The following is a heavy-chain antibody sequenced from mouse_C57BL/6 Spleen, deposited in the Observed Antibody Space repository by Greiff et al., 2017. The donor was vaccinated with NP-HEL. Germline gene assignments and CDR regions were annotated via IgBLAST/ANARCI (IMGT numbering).Heavy chain of an antibody. J-gene: IGHJ2*01. CDR3: ARRARGYGYDGYYFDY. CDR2: IYWDDDK. V-gene: IGHV8-12*01. Sequence: QVTLKESGPGILQSSQTLSLTCSFSGFSLSTSGMGVSWIRQPSGKGLEWLAHIYWDDDKRYNPSLKSRLTISQDTSRNQVFLKITSVDTADTATYYCARRARGYGYDGYYFDYWGQGTTLTVSS. CDR1: GFSLSTSGMG. D-gene: IGHD2-2*01.